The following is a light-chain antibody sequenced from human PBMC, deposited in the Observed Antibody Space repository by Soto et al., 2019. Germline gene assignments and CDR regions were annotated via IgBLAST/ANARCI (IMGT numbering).Light chain of an antibody. CDR1: QSLDSRF. J-gene: IGKJ4*01. V-gene: IGKV3-20*01. Sequence: ESVLRQSPGTLSLSPGERATLSCTAIQSLDSRFLAWYQQKPGQAPRLLISGASSRAAGIPDRFSGSGSGTEFTLTISGLQSEDFAIYYCQQYNNWPPLTFGGGTKVDIK. CDR2: GAS. CDR3: QQYNNWPPLT.